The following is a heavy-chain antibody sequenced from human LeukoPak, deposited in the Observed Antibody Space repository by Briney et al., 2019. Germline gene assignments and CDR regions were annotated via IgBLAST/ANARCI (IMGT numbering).Heavy chain of an antibody. CDR3: ARGSRINGSYFGRLDY. CDR1: GGSISSYY. J-gene: IGHJ4*02. V-gene: IGHV4-4*07. Sequence: PSETLSLTCTVSGGSISSYYWSWIRQPAGKGLEWIGRIYSSGTTNYNPSLKSRVTMSVDTPKNQFSLKLSSVTAADTAVYYCARGSRINGSYFGRLDYWGQGTLVTVSS. D-gene: IGHD1-26*01. CDR2: IYSSGTT.